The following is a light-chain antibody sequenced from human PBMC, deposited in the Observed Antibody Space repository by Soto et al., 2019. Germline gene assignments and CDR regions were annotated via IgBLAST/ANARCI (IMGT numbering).Light chain of an antibody. CDR1: RSNIGSNY. CDR3: ATWDDSLSGAV. CDR2: RNN. V-gene: IGLV1-47*01. Sequence: QSVLTQPPSTSGTPGQKVTISCSGGRSNIGSNYVYWYQQLPGTAPKLLIYRNNQRPSGVPDRFSGSKSGTSASLAISGLRSEDEADYYCATWDDSLSGAVFGGGTQLTV. J-gene: IGLJ7*01.